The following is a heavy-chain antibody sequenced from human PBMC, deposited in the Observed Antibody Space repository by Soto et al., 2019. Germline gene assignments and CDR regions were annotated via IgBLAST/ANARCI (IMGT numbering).Heavy chain of an antibody. J-gene: IGHJ4*02. D-gene: IGHD3-22*01. CDR3: ARLGGYYQAFDQ. CDR1: CGSISSYY. Sequence: PSETLSVTCTVSCGSISSYYGGWFRQPPGKGLEWIGYIYYSGSTTYHPSLKSRVTISVDTSKNQFSLNLTSVTAADTAVYYCARLGGYYQAFDQWGQGSLVTVS. V-gene: IGHV4-59*08. CDR2: IYYSGST.